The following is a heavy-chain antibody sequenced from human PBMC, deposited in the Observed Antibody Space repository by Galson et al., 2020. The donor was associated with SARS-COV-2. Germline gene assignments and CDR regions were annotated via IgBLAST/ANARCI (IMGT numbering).Heavy chain of an antibody. CDR1: GFTFSSYA. CDR2: ISGSGGST. Sequence: TGGSLRLSCAASGFTFSSYAMSWVRQAPGKGLEWVSAISGSGGSTYYADSVKGRFTISRDNYKNTLYLQMNSLRAEDTAVYYCAKGDRITNVGVVILTGFDYWGQGTLVTVSS. J-gene: IGHJ4*02. V-gene: IGHV3-23*01. CDR3: AKGDRITNVGVVILTGFDY. D-gene: IGHD3-3*01.